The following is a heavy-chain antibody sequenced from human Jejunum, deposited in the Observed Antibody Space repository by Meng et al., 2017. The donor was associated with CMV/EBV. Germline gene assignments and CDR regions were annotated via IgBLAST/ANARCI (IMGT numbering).Heavy chain of an antibody. CDR1: GYSLRSCSW. CDR3: GRDQGRELINH. CDR2: VYHRGDT. J-gene: IGHJ4*02. Sequence: VARPVRCPSPVMPSGLLALTCSFSGYSLRSCSWCGWARPTPGKGLEWIGEVYHRGDTNYNPSLKSRVDISVDKSKNQFYLSLFSVTAADTAVYYCGRDQGRELINHWGQGTLVTVSS. D-gene: IGHD1-7*01. V-gene: IGHV4-4*02.